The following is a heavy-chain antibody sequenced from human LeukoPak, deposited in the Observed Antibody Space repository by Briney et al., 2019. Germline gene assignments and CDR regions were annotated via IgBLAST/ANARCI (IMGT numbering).Heavy chain of an antibody. CDR1: GGSISSYF. Sequence: SETLSLTCIVSGGSISSYFWSWIRQPPGKGLEWTGEINHSGSTNYNPSLKSRVTISVDTSKNQFSLKLSSVTAADTAVYYCARGWELPDYWGQGTLVTVSS. J-gene: IGHJ4*02. V-gene: IGHV4-34*01. CDR2: INHSGST. D-gene: IGHD1-26*01. CDR3: ARGWELPDY.